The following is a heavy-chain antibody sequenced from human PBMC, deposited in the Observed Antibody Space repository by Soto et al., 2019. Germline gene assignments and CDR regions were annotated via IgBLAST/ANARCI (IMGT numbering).Heavy chain of an antibody. CDR3: AREGYYDILTGYYRPRMDY. CDR2: IYSGGST. V-gene: IGHV3-66*01. D-gene: IGHD3-9*01. CDR1: GFTVSSNY. J-gene: IGHJ4*02. Sequence: PGGSLRLSCASSGFTVSSNYMSWVRQAPGKGLEWVSVIYSGGSTYYADSVKGRFTISRDNSKNTLYLQMNSLRAEDTAVYYCAREGYYDILTGYYRPRMDYWGQGTLVTVSS.